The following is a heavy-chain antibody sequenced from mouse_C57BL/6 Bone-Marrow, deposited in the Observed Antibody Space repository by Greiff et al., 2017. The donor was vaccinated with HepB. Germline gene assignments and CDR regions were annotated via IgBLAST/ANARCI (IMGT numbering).Heavy chain of an antibody. J-gene: IGHJ2*01. Sequence: VQLQQSGAELVRPGASVKLSCKASGYTFTDYYINWVKQRPGQGLEWIARIYPGSGNTYYNEKFKGKATLTAEKSSSTAYMQLSSLTSEDSAVYFCARRGLTLDYWGQGTTLTVSS. CDR3: ARRGLTLDY. CDR2: IYPGSGNT. D-gene: IGHD2-4*01. CDR1: GYTFTDYY. V-gene: IGHV1-76*01.